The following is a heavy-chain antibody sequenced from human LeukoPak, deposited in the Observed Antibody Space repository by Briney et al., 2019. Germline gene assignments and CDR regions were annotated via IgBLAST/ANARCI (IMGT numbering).Heavy chain of an antibody. J-gene: IGHJ4*02. CDR3: ARGGIPRIAARRGPRNYYFDD. Sequence: ASVKVSCKASGYTFTSYDINWVRQATGQGLEWMGWMNPNSGNTGYAQKFQGRVTMTRNTSISTAYMELSSLRSEDTAVYYCARGGIPRIAARRGPRNYYFDDWGQGTLVTVSS. CDR1: GYTFTSYD. V-gene: IGHV1-8*01. CDR2: MNPNSGNT. D-gene: IGHD6-6*01.